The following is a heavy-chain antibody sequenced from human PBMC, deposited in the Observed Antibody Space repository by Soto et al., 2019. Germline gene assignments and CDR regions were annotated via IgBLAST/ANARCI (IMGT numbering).Heavy chain of an antibody. CDR3: ARAVAVATDFDS. D-gene: IGHD6-19*01. Sequence: GASVKVSCKASGYTFTGYAMHWVRQAPGQRLEWMGWINAGNGNTKYSQKFQGRVTITRDTSASTAYMELSSLRSEDTAVYYCARAVAVATDFDSCGQGTLLTIAS. V-gene: IGHV1-3*01. J-gene: IGHJ4*02. CDR1: GYTFTGYA. CDR2: INAGNGNT.